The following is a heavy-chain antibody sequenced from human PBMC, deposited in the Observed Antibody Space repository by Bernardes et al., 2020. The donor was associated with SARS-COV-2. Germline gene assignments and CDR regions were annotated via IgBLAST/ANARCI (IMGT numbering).Heavy chain of an antibody. CDR1: GYTFTSYG. CDR2: ISAYNGNT. V-gene: IGHV1-18*01. CDR3: ARAYRTNLIPENYDILTGPLGWFDP. D-gene: IGHD3-9*01. Sequence: ASVKVSCKASGYTFTSYGISWVRQAPGQGLEWMGWISAYNGNTNYAQKLQGRVTMTRDTSISTAYMELSRLRSDDTAVYYCARAYRTNLIPENYDILTGPLGWFDPWGQGTLVTVSS. J-gene: IGHJ5*02.